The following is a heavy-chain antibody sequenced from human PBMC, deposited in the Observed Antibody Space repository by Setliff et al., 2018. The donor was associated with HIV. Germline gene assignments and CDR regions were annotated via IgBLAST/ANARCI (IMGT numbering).Heavy chain of an antibody. CDR3: ARDHGAYEGGFGE. Sequence: SETLSLTCTVSGGSVSSGSYHWGWIRQPPGKGLEWIGSIYHSGNTNYNPSLESRVTISQDTSKNQFSLKLTSVTAADTAVYYCARDHGAYEGGFGEWGQGTMVTVSS. CDR1: GGSVSSGSYH. V-gene: IGHV4-39*07. J-gene: IGHJ3*01. D-gene: IGHD4-17*01. CDR2: IYHSGNT.